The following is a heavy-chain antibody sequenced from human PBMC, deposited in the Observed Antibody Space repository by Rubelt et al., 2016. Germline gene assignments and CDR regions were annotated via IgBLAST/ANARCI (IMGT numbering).Heavy chain of an antibody. D-gene: IGHD6-13*01. J-gene: IGHJ6*02. CDR1: GGSISSSSYY. V-gene: IGHV4-61*05. CDR2: IHYSGTT. CDR3: ARARYGSAWSRPYGIDV. Sequence: QLQLQESGPGLVKPSETLSLTCTVSGGSISSSSYYWGWIRQPPGKGLEWIAYIHYSGTTNYNPSRMVRLSLSIDRPKNLFSLRLSVVTAADTAVYYCARARYGSAWSRPYGIDVWGQGTTVTVFS.